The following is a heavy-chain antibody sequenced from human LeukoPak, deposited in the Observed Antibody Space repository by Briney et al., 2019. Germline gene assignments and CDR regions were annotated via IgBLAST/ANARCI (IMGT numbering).Heavy chain of an antibody. CDR3: ARDPRVTGTGVYFDY. J-gene: IGHJ4*02. CDR1: GDTFSSYT. D-gene: IGHD1-7*01. CDR2: VIPVLGMA. V-gene: IGHV1-69*04. Sequence: SVKVSCKASGDTFSSYTISWVRLAPGQGLEWMGRVIPVLGMADYAQKFQGRVTITADKSTSTAYMDLSSLRSEDTAVYYCARDPRVTGTGVYFDYWGQGALVTVSS.